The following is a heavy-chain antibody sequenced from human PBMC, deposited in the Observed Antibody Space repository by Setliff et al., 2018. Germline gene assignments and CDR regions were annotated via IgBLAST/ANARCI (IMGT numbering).Heavy chain of an antibody. CDR2: VYYYSGVT. CDR1: GGSMSRSNYY. D-gene: IGHD1-1*01. V-gene: IGHV4-39*01. Sequence: SETLSLTCSVSGGSMSRSNYYWGWNRQSPGKELEWIGSVYYYSGVTYYNPSLESRVTISVDTSKSQFSLRLNSVTAADTAVYYCARTGTYRYFDYWGRGTLVTVSS. J-gene: IGHJ4*02. CDR3: ARTGTYRYFDY.